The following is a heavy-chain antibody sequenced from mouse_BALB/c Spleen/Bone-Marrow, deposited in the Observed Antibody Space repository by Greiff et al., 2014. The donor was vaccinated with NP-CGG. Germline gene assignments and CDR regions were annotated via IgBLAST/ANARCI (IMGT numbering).Heavy chain of an antibody. CDR2: IYPSDSYA. J-gene: IGHJ3*01. CDR3: TRDDGGFAY. D-gene: IGHD1-1*02. Sequence: VQLVESGTDLVRPGASVKLSCKASGYTFTSYWINWVKQRPGQGLEWIGNIYPSDSYANYNQKFKDKATLTVDKSSSTAYMHLSSPTSEDSAVYYCTRDDGGFAYWGQGTLVTVSA. V-gene: IGHV1-69*02. CDR1: GYTFTSYW.